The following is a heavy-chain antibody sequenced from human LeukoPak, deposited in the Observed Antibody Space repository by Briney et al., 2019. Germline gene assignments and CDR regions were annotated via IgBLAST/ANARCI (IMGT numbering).Heavy chain of an antibody. Sequence: SETLSLTCTVSXXSIXSXXXXXXXXXXSXXXXLXXIVXXYYGAXSYYTQFLKSRVTIPVDTSKNQFSLRLSSVTDADTAIYFCARHSRSGSGGYENAFDIWGQGTMVTVSS. CDR2: XYYGAXS. V-gene: IGHV4-39*01. CDR1: XXSIXSXXXX. D-gene: IGHD5-12*01. CDR3: ARHSRSGSGGYENAFDI. J-gene: IGHJ3*02.